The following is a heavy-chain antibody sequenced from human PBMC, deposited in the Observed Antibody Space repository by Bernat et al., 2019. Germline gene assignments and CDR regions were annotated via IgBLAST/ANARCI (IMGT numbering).Heavy chain of an antibody. J-gene: IGHJ4*02. V-gene: IGHV3-30*01. D-gene: IGHD4-11*01. CDR3: ARQVYSNLGAFDY. CDR2: ISYDGSNK. CDR1: GFSFSSYS. Sequence: VQMVASGGGLVQPGGSLRLSCVASGFSFSSYSMHWVRQAPGKGLEWVAVISYDGSNKYYADSVKGRFTISRDNSKNTLYLQMNSLRAEDTAMYYCARQVYSNLGAFDYWGQGTLVTVSS.